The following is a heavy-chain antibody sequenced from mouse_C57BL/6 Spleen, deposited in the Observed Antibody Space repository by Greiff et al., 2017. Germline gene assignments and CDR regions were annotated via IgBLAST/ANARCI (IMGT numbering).Heavy chain of an antibody. V-gene: IGHV1-26*01. J-gene: IGHJ3*02. Sequence: EVQLQQSGPELVKPGASVKISCKASGYTFTDYYMNWVKQSHGKSLEWIGDINPNNGGTSYNQKFKGKATLTVDKSSSTAYMELRSLTSEDSAVYYCARRGYGSSQWGQGTLVTVS. D-gene: IGHD1-1*01. CDR1: GYTFTDYY. CDR2: INPNNGGT. CDR3: ARRGYGSSQ.